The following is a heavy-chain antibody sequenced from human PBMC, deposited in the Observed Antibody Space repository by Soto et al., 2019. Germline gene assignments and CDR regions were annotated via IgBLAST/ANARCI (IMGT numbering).Heavy chain of an antibody. J-gene: IGHJ4*02. CDR2: IIPIFGTA. CDR1: GGTFSSYA. D-gene: IGHD3-22*01. V-gene: IGHV1-69*13. CDR3: ARSGLGTYYYDSSGYYSPFDY. Sequence: SVKVSCKASGGTFSSYAISWVRQAPGQGLEWMGGIIPIFGTANYTQKFQGRVTITADESTSTAYMELSSLRSEDTAVYYCARSGLGTYYYDSSGYYSPFDYWGQGTLVTVSS.